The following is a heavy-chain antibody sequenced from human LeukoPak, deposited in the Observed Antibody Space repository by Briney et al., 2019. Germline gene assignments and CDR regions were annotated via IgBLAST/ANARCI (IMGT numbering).Heavy chain of an antibody. V-gene: IGHV3-11*06. Sequence: GGSLRLSCAASGFTFSDYYMSWIRQAPGKGLDWFSSISSSSSYIYYAESVKGRFTMSRDNAKNSLYLQMNSLRAEDTAVYYFAKKTAYDILTGYFDYWGQGTLVTVSS. CDR3: AKKTAYDILTGYFDY. D-gene: IGHD3-9*01. J-gene: IGHJ4*02. CDR1: GFTFSDYY. CDR2: ISSSSSYI.